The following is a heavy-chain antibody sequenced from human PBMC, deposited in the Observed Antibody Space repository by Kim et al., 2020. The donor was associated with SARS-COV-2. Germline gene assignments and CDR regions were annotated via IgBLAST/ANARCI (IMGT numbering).Heavy chain of an antibody. D-gene: IGHD6-13*01. Sequence: GGSLRLSCAASGFTFSSYGMHWVRQAPGKGLEWVAVIWYDGSNKYYADSVKGRFTISRDNSKNTLYLQMNSLRAEDTAVYYCARGGGAAAPFDYFDYWGQGTLVTVSS. V-gene: IGHV3-33*01. J-gene: IGHJ4*02. CDR1: GFTFSSYG. CDR2: IWYDGSNK. CDR3: ARGGGAAAPFDYFDY.